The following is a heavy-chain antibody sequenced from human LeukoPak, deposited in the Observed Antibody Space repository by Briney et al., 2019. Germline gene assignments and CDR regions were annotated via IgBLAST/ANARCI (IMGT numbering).Heavy chain of an antibody. CDR2: INHSGST. CDR1: GGSFSGYY. CDR3: ATGPPWTAGPMLYYFNY. D-gene: IGHD2-8*01. Sequence: SETLSLTCAVYGGSFSGYYWSWIRQPPGKGLEWIGKINHSGSTNYNPSLTSRVTISVDTSKNQFSLQLSSVTAADTAVYYCATGPPWTAGPMLYYFNYWGQGTLVTVSS. V-gene: IGHV4-34*01. J-gene: IGHJ4*02.